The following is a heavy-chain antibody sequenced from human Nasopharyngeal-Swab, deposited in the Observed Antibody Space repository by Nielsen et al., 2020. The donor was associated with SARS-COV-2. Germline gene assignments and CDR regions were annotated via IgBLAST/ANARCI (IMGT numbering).Heavy chain of an antibody. V-gene: IGHV1-18*01. CDR1: VETLTNYG. Sequence: VETLTNYGISWVRQAPGQGLEWMGWVNTYNTRYAKKFQDRVTLTTDTSTSTAYMELRSLRSDDTAVYYCARPDSGTYSRLDYWGQGTLVTVSS. CDR2: VNTYNT. D-gene: IGHD1-26*01. J-gene: IGHJ4*02. CDR3: ARPDSGTYSRLDY.